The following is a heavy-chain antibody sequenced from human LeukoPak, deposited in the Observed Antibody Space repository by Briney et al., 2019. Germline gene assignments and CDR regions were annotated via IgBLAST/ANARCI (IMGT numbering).Heavy chain of an antibody. CDR3: ARAFSSKGSTSCLGY. V-gene: IGHV3-48*01. CDR2: ISSSSSTI. Sequence: PGGSLRLSCAASGFTFSSYSMNWVRQAPGKGLEWVSYISSSSSTIYYADSVKGRFTISRDNAKNSLYLQMNSLRAEDLAVYYCARAFSSKGSTSCLGYWGQGTLVTVSS. J-gene: IGHJ4*02. D-gene: IGHD2-2*01. CDR1: GFTFSSYS.